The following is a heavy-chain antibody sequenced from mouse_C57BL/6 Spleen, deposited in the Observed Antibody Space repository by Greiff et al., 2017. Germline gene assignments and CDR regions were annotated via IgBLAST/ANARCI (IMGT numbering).Heavy chain of an antibody. CDR3: ASGYGNSGYWYFDG. CDR2: ISYDGSN. D-gene: IGHD2-1*01. Sequence: EVKLQESGPGLVKPSQSLSLTCSVTGYSITSGYYWNWIRQFPGNKLEWMGYISYDGSNNYNPSLKNRISITRDTSKNQFFLKLNSVTTEDTATYYCASGYGNSGYWYFDGWGTGTTVNGPS. V-gene: IGHV3-6*01. J-gene: IGHJ1*03. CDR1: GYSITSGYY.